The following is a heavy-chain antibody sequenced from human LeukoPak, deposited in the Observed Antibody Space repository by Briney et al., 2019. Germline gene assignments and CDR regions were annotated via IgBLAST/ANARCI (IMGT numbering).Heavy chain of an antibody. Sequence: GGSLRLSCAASGFTFSSYSMNWVRQAPGKGLEWVSSISSSSSYIYYADSVKGRFTISRDNAKNSLYLQMNSLRAEDTAVYYCARDGYDILTGYPYYSMDVWGQGTTVTVSS. V-gene: IGHV3-21*01. CDR2: ISSSSSYI. CDR3: ARDGYDILTGYPYYSMDV. D-gene: IGHD3-9*01. J-gene: IGHJ6*02. CDR1: GFTFSSYS.